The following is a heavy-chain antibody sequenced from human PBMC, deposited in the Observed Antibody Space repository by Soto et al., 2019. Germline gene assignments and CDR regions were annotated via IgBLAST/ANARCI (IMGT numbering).Heavy chain of an antibody. CDR1: GFTFSSYG. J-gene: IGHJ6*02. CDR2: IWYDGSNK. Sequence: QVQLVESGGGVVQPGRSLRLSCAASGFTFSSYGMHWVRQAPGKGLEWVAVIWYDGSNKYYADSVKGRFTISRDNSKNTLYLQMNSLRAEETAVYYCARGGDYYYGMDVWGQGTTVTVSS. V-gene: IGHV3-33*01. CDR3: ARGGDYYYGMDV.